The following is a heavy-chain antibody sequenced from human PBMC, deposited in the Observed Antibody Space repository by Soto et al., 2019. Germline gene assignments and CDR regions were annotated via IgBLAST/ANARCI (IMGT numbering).Heavy chain of an antibody. CDR2: IIPIFGTA. D-gene: IGHD1-7*01. CDR1: GGTFSSYA. J-gene: IGHJ5*02. CDR3: ARGTLNWNYGSNWFDP. Sequence: GASVKVSCKASGGTFSSYAISWVRQAPGQGLEWMGGIIPIFGTANYAQKFQGRVTITADESTSTAYMELSSLRSEDTAVYYCARGTLNWNYGSNWFDPWGQGTLVTVSS. V-gene: IGHV1-69*13.